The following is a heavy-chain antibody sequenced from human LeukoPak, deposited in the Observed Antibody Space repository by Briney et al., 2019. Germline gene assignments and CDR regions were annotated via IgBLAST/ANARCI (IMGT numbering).Heavy chain of an antibody. CDR3: AREHPVAAAGTCVDY. V-gene: IGHV1-2*02. J-gene: IGHJ4*02. D-gene: IGHD6-13*01. CDR1: GYTFTGYY. Sequence: ASVKVSCKASGYTFTGYYMHWVRQAPGQGLEWMGWINPNSGGTNCAQKFQGRVTMTRDTSISTAYMELSRLRSDDTAVYYCAREHPVAAAGTCVDYWGQGTLVTVSS. CDR2: INPNSGGT.